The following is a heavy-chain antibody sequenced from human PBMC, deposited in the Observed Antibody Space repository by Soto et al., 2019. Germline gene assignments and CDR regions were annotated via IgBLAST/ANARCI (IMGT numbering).Heavy chain of an antibody. CDR3: AKEPIRFLEWFPDV. D-gene: IGHD3-3*01. CDR2: ISYDGSNK. V-gene: IGHV3-30*18. Sequence: PGGSLRLSCAASGFTFSSYGMHWVRQAPGKGLEWVAVISYDGSNKYYADSVKGRFTISRDNSKNTLYLQMNSLRAEDTAVYYCAKEPIRFLEWFPDVWGQGTTVTVSS. J-gene: IGHJ6*02. CDR1: GFTFSSYG.